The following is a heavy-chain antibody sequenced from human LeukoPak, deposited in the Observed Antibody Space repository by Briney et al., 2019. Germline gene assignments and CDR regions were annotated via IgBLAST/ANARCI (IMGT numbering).Heavy chain of an antibody. V-gene: IGHV3-23*01. Sequence: GGSLRLSCAASGFTFTSYAMSWVRQAPGKGLEWVSSISAATTNAYYADSVQGRFTISRDYSKNTLYLQMNSLRVEDTAVYYCATTSPRYSTTWYYLPDYWGQGTLVTVSS. CDR2: ISAATTNA. CDR3: ATTSPRYSTTWYYLPDY. J-gene: IGHJ4*02. D-gene: IGHD2/OR15-2a*01. CDR1: GFTFTSYA.